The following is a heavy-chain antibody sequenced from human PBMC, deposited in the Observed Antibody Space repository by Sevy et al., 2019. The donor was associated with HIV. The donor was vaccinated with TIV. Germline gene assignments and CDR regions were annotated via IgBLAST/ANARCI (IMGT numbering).Heavy chain of an antibody. J-gene: IGHJ4*02. CDR3: ARDCDGSGRYYLDYFDS. V-gene: IGHV1-18*01. D-gene: IGHD3-22*01. CDR2: IRTHNGET. Sequence: ASVKVSCKTSGYTFIKHPLSWVRQAPGQRLEWMGCIRTHNGETKYAQKFQGRATMTTDTSTSTAYMELRSLRSDDTAVYYCARDCDGSGRYYLDYFDSWGQGTLVTVSS. CDR1: GYTFIKHP.